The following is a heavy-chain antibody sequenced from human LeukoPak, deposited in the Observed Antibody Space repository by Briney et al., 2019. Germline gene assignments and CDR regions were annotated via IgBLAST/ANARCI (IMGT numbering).Heavy chain of an antibody. CDR2: ISSSSYI. CDR1: GFTFSSYS. J-gene: IGHJ4*02. D-gene: IGHD4-23*01. Sequence: PGGSLRLSCAASGFTFSSYSMNWVRQAPGKGLEWASSISSSSYIYYADSVKGRFTISRDNAKNSLYLQMNSLRAEDTAVYYCLASSNSALAFAYWAQGTLVTVSS. CDR3: LASSNSALAFAY. V-gene: IGHV3-21*01.